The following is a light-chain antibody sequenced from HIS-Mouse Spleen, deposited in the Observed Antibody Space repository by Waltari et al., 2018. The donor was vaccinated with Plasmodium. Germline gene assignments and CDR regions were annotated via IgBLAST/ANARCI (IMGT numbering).Light chain of an antibody. Sequence: SYELTQPPSVPVSPGQTARITRSGDALPKKYAYWYQRKSGQAPVLVIYEDSKRPSGIPERFSGSSSGTMATLTISGAQVEDEADYYCYSTDSSGNHRVFGGGTKLTVL. CDR2: EDS. CDR3: YSTDSSGNHRV. V-gene: IGLV3-10*01. CDR1: ALPKKY. J-gene: IGLJ3*02.